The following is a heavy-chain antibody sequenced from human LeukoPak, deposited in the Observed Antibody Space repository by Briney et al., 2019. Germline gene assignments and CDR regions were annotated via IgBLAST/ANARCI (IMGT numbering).Heavy chain of an antibody. V-gene: IGHV1-2*02. CDR1: GYTFTGYY. CDR3: ARAAGIVATRWVRWFDP. D-gene: IGHD5-12*01. Sequence: ASVKVSCKASGYTFTGYYMHWVRQAPGQGLEWMGWINPNSGGTNYAQKFQGRATMTRDTSISTAYMELSRLRSDDTAVYYCARAAGIVATRWVRWFDPWGQGTLVTVSS. J-gene: IGHJ5*02. CDR2: INPNSGGT.